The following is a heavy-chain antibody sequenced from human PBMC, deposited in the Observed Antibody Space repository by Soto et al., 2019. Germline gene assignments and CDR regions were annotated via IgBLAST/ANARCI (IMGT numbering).Heavy chain of an antibody. CDR1: GFTFSSFW. CDR2: INQDGSEK. Sequence: GGSLRLSCAASGFTFSSFWITWVRQVPGKGLEWVANINQDGSEKHYVDSVKGRFTLSRDNAENSVYLQMNSLRADDTAVYYCARDFGVQELDYWGQGTLVTVSS. V-gene: IGHV3-7*01. D-gene: IGHD3-3*01. CDR3: ARDFGVQELDY. J-gene: IGHJ4*02.